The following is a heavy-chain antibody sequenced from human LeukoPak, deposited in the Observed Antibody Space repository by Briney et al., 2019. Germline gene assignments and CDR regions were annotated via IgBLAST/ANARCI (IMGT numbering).Heavy chain of an antibody. J-gene: IGHJ5*02. CDR3: ARAGYSSGWYRGQNWFDP. CDR2: INHSGST. D-gene: IGHD6-19*01. CDR1: GGSFSGYY. Sequence: SETLSLTCAVYGGSFSGYYWSWIRQPPGKGLEWIGEINHSGSTNYNPSLKSRVTISVDTSKNQFSLKLSSVTAADTAVYYCARAGYSSGWYRGQNWFDPWGQGTLVTVSS. V-gene: IGHV4-34*01.